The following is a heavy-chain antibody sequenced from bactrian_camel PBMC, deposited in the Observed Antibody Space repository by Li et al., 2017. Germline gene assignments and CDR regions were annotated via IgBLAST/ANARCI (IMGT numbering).Heavy chain of an antibody. CDR3: ATDDGSWYVFGRHEYNY. CDR1: GHTGPSCG. Sequence: HVQLVESGGGSVQAGGSLRLSCTVPGHTGPSCGTDWFRQAAGKQREWVSQIDRHGRPRYADPVKGRFTISRDNAENTVSLQMDSLKSEDTALYYCATDDGSWYVFGRHEYNYWGQGTQVTVS. CDR2: IDRHGRP. D-gene: IGHD6*01. J-gene: IGHJ4*01. V-gene: IGHV3S53*01.